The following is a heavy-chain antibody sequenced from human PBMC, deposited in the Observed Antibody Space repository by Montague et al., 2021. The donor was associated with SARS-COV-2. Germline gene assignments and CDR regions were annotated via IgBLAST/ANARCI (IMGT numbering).Heavy chain of an antibody. Sequence: SLRLSCAASGITFSNYAMSWVRQAPGKGLEWVSGSSGSDGGTHYADSVKGRFTISRDNSKNVLYLQMNSLRAEDTALYYCAEDSYYYGLGYGMDVWGQGTTVTVSS. D-gene: IGHD3-10*01. CDR2: SSGSDGGT. V-gene: IGHV3-23*01. J-gene: IGHJ6*02. CDR3: AEDSYYYGLGYGMDV. CDR1: GITFSNYA.